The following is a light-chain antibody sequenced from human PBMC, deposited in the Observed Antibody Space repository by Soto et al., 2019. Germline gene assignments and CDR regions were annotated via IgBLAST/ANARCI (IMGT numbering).Light chain of an antibody. CDR1: QIVSSSY. J-gene: IGKJ1*01. CDR3: QQYGSSGT. V-gene: IGKV3-20*01. Sequence: EIVLTQSPGTLSLSPGERATLSCGASQIVSSSYLAWYQQKPGQAPRLLIYDASSRATGIPDRFNGSGSGTEFTLTISRLDPEDFAVYYCQQYGSSGTFGQGTKVDIK. CDR2: DAS.